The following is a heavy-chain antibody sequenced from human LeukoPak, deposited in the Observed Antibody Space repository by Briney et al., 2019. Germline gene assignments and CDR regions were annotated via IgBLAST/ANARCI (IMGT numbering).Heavy chain of an antibody. CDR3: ARGFPTPPHEYGGNYGGY. D-gene: IGHD4-23*01. V-gene: IGHV4-34*01. CDR1: GGSFSGYY. CDR2: INHSGST. J-gene: IGHJ4*02. Sequence: SETLSLTCAVYGGSFSGYYWSWIRQPPGNGLEWIGEINHSGSTNYNPSLESRVTISVDTSKNQFSLKLSSVTAADTAVYYCARGFPTPPHEYGGNYGGYWGQGTLVTVSS.